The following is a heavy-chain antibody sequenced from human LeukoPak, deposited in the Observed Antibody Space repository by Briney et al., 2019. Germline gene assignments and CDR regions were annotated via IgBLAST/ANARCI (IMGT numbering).Heavy chain of an antibody. CDR3: ARWYRCYFDY. J-gene: IGHJ4*02. CDR2: INPNSGGT. V-gene: IGHV1-2*02. Sequence: ASVKVSCKASGYTFTGYYMHWVRQAPGQGLEWMGWINPNSGGTNYAQKFQGRVTMTRDTSISTAYMEVRRLRFDDRAVYYCARWYRCYFDYWGQGTLVTVSS. CDR1: GYTFTGYY. D-gene: IGHD1-26*01.